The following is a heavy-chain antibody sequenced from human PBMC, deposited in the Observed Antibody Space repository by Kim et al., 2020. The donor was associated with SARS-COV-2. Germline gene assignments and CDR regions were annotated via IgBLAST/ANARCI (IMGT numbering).Heavy chain of an antibody. CDR2: ISSSSSTI. V-gene: IGHV3-48*02. J-gene: IGHJ6*02. CDR3: ARGGPEWGTIFGVVIDPGAFMDV. D-gene: IGHD3-3*01. CDR1: GFTFSSYS. Sequence: GGSLRLSCAASGFTFSSYSMNWVRQAPGKGLEWVSYISSSSSTIYYADSVKGRFTISRDNAKNSLYLQMNSLRDEDTAVYYCARGGPEWGTIFGVVIDPGAFMDVWGQGTTVTVSS.